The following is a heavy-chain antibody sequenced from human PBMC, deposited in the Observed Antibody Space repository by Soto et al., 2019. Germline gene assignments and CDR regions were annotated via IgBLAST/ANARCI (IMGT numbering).Heavy chain of an antibody. Sequence: EVHLMESGGGWVQPGRSLRLSCAASGFTFDNYAMHWVRQAPGKGLEWVSGISWNSGNIGYADSVKGRFTIARDNAKTSLYLEMNSLRAEDTALYYCAKSLKIFGLATTRSGPRDSWGQGALVTVSS. D-gene: IGHD3-3*01. CDR1: GFTFDNYA. V-gene: IGHV3-9*01. CDR3: AKSLKIFGLATTRSGPRDS. CDR2: ISWNSGNI. J-gene: IGHJ4*02.